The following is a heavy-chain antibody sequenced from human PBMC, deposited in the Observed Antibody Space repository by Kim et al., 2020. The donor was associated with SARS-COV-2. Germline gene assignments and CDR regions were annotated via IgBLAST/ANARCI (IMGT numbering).Heavy chain of an antibody. Sequence: GGSLRLSCAASGFTFSRDWMHWVRQVPGKGPEWVSRINSDGSSTFYADSVKGRFTISRDNAKNTLDLQMNSLRVEDTALYYCARGVRLGSGSYYFPDWGQGTLVTVSS. V-gene: IGHV3-74*01. J-gene: IGHJ4*02. CDR3: ARGVRLGSGSYYFPD. CDR1: GFTFSRDW. CDR2: INSDGSST. D-gene: IGHD1-26*01.